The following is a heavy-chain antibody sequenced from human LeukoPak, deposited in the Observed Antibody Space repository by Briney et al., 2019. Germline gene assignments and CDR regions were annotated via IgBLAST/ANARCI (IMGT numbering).Heavy chain of an antibody. V-gene: IGHV4-34*01. CDR2: INHSGST. Sequence: SETLSLTCAVHGGSFSGYYWSWIRQPPGKGLEWIGEINHSGSTNYNPSLKSRVTISVDTSKNQFSLKLSSVTAADTAVYYCAREGSVYFDYWGQGTLVTVSS. CDR1: GGSFSGYY. CDR3: AREGSVYFDY. J-gene: IGHJ4*02.